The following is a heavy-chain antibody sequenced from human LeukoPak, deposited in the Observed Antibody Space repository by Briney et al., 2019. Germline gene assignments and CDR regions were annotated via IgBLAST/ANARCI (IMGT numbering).Heavy chain of an antibody. Sequence: PSETLSLTCTVSGGSISSSSYYWGWIRQPPGKGLEWIGSIYYSGSTYYNPSLKSRVTISVDTSKNQFSLKLSSVTAADTAVYYCAREARGRNLGYCSGGSCSGRVPWFDPWGQGTLVTVSS. D-gene: IGHD2-15*01. CDR3: AREARGRNLGYCSGGSCSGRVPWFDP. CDR2: IYYSGST. CDR1: GGSISSSSYY. V-gene: IGHV4-39*07. J-gene: IGHJ5*02.